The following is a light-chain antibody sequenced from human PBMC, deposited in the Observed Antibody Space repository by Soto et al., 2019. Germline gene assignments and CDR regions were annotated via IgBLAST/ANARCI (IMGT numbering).Light chain of an antibody. J-gene: IGKJ4*01. CDR3: HQFHDYPVT. V-gene: IGKV1-5*03. CDR2: KAS. Sequence: DIQLTQSPSTLSASVGDRVTIPSGPSQSVRTGLAWYQRKQGKAPKLLIHKASTLENGVPSRFSGSGSGTVFTLTISSLQPDDSATYYCHQFHDYPVTFGGGTKVQI. CDR1: QSVRTG.